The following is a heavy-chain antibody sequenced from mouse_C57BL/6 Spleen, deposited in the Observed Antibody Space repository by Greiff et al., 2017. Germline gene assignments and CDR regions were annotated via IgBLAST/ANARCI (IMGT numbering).Heavy chain of an antibody. Sequence: QVQLQQPGAELVKPGASVKLSCKASGYTFTSYWMHWVKQRPGQGLEWIGMIPPNSGSTNYNEKFKSKATLTVDKSSSTAYMQLSRLTSEDSAVYYCASMVTLDYWGQGTTLTVSS. CDR2: IPPNSGST. D-gene: IGHD2-2*01. CDR3: ASMVTLDY. CDR1: GYTFTSYW. V-gene: IGHV1-64*01. J-gene: IGHJ2*01.